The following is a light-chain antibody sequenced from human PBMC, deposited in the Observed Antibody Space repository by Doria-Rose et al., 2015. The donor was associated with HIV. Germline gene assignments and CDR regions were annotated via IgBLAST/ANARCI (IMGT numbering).Light chain of an antibody. CDR2: GAS. J-gene: IGKJ1*01. V-gene: IGKV3-20*01. CDR3: QQYGSSPRT. CDR1: PSVSSSY. Sequence: EIVLTQSPGHLSLSPGERSTLSCMASPSVSSSYLAWYQQKPGQAPRLLIYGASSRATGIPDRFTGSGSGTDFTLTISRLEPEDFAIYYCQQYGSSPRTFGRGTKVEIK.